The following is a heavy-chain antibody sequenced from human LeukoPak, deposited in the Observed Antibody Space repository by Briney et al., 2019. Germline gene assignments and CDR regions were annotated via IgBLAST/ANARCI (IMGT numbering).Heavy chain of an antibody. D-gene: IGHD1-26*01. Sequence: EASVKVSCTASGYTFTSYDINWVRQATGQGREGMGWMNPNSGNTGYAQKFQGRVTMPRNTSISTAYMELSSLRSEDTAVYYCARGQDLSGSYADYWGQGTLVTVSS. J-gene: IGHJ4*02. V-gene: IGHV1-8*01. CDR2: MNPNSGNT. CDR1: GYTFTSYD. CDR3: ARGQDLSGSYADY.